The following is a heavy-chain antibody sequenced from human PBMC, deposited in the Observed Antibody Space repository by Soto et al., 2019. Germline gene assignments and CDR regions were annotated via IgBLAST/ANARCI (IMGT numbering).Heavy chain of an antibody. D-gene: IGHD2-2*02. CDR1: GGTFSSYA. V-gene: IGHV1-69*06. Sequence: SVKVSCKASGGTFSSYAISWVRQAPGQGLEWMGGIIPIFGTANYAQKFQGRVTITADKSTSTAYMELSSLRSEDTAVYYCARGVVVVPAAIFGPHIYYYYYGMDVWGQGTTVTVSS. J-gene: IGHJ6*02. CDR2: IIPIFGTA. CDR3: ARGVVVVPAAIFGPHIYYYYYGMDV.